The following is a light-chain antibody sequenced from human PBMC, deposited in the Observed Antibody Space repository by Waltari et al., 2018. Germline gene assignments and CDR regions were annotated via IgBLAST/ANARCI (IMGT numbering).Light chain of an antibody. J-gene: IGKJ5*01. CDR1: QSISSY. Sequence: DIQMTQSPSSLSASVGDRVTITCRASQSISSYLNWYQQKPGKAPKLLIYAASSLQSGVPSMFSGIGSRTDCTLTISSLQPEDSATYYCQLSDRTPSTFGQGTRLEIK. CDR3: QLSDRTPST. V-gene: IGKV1-39*01. CDR2: AAS.